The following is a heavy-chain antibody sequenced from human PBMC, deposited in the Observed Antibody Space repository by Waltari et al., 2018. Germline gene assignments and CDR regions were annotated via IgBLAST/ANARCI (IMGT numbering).Heavy chain of an antibody. CDR3: ARTTGYSSGWYDY. Sequence: QVHLVQSGAEVKKPGASVKVSCKASGYTFTSYAMHWVRQAPGQRLEWMGWINAGNGNTKDSQKFQGRVTITRDTSASTAYMELSSLRSEDTAVYYCARTTGYSSGWYDYWGQGTLVTVSS. D-gene: IGHD6-19*01. CDR2: INAGNGNT. CDR1: GYTFTSYA. V-gene: IGHV1-3*01. J-gene: IGHJ4*02.